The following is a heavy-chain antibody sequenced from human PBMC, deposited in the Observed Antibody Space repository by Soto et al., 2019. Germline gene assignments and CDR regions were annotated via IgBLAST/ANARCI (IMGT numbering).Heavy chain of an antibody. J-gene: IGHJ5*02. CDR1: GYSLRNYA. D-gene: IGHD2-15*01. CDR3: ARVDSQSATRGWFDA. V-gene: IGHV1-18*01. Sequence: QVQLVQSGAEVKKPGASVRVSCKASGYSLRNYAFAWVRQAPGQGLEWMAWLSGYNGDTQYAPKIQGRVTLTTDTSTNTAYMDLKTLRSDDTAVYYCARVDSQSATRGWFDAWGQGTLVTVSS. CDR2: LSGYNGDT.